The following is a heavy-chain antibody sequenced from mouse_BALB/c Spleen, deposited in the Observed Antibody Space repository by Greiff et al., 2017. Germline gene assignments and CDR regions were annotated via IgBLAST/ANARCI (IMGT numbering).Heavy chain of an antibody. D-gene: IGHD3-1*01. CDR3: ARDSGYPRFAY. Sequence: VKLVESGPGLVQPSQTLSITCTVSGFSFTSDGVHWVRQSPGKGLEWLGVIWAGGSTNYNSALMSRLSISKDNSKSQVFLKMNSLHTDDAAMYYCARDSGYPRFAYWGQGTLVTVSA. J-gene: IGHJ3*01. V-gene: IGHV2-9*02. CDR2: IWAGGST. CDR1: GFSFTSDG.